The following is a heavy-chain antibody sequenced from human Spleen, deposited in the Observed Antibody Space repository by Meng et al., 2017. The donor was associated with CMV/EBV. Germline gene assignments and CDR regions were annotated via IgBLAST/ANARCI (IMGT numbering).Heavy chain of an antibody. CDR2: IKQDGSEK. Sequence: GGSLRLSCAVSRFTLSKYWMSWVRQAPGKGLEWVANIKQDGSEKYYVDSVEGRFTISRDNAKNSLYLQMNSLRAEDTAVYYCARDLGYSGSYGGMDVWGQGTTVTVSS. CDR3: ARDLGYSGSYGGMDV. J-gene: IGHJ6*02. D-gene: IGHD1-26*01. CDR1: RFTLSKYW. V-gene: IGHV3-7*03.